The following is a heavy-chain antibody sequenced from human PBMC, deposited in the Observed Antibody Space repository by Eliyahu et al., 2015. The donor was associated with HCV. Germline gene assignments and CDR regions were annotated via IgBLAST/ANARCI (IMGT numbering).Heavy chain of an antibody. V-gene: IGHV3-49*05. CDR3: TKKKPSKNDAFDI. J-gene: IGHJ3*02. Sequence: EVQLVESGGGLVKPGRSLRLSCTASGXTXGDYXMSWFRXAXGKGLEWVGFIRSKAYGXTTEYAASVKGRFTISRDDSKSIAYLQMNSLKTEDTAVYYCTKKKPSKNDAFDIWGQGTMVTVSS. CDR1: GXTXGDYX. CDR2: IRSKAYGXTT.